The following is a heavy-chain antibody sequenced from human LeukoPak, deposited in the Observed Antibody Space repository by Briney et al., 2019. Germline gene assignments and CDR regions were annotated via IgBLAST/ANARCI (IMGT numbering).Heavy chain of an antibody. V-gene: IGHV3-21*01. Sequence: PGGSLRLSCAASGFTFSSYSMNWVRQAPGKGLEWVSSISSSSSYIYYADSVKGRFTISRDNAKNSLYLQMNSLRAEDTAVYYCARDPNDYYDSSGYYLTLDYWGQGTLVTVSS. CDR2: ISSSSSYI. J-gene: IGHJ4*02. CDR1: GFTFSSYS. CDR3: ARDPNDYYDSSGYYLTLDY. D-gene: IGHD3-22*01.